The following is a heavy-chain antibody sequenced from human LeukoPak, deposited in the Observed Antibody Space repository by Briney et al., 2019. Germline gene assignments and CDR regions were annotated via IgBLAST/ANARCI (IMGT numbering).Heavy chain of an antibody. CDR1: GYTFTSYG. J-gene: IGHJ3*02. CDR3: ARDARPPFLTGWGVDAFDI. D-gene: IGHD3-9*01. CDR2: ISVYNGNT. V-gene: IGHV1-18*01. Sequence: ASVKVSCKASGYTFTSYGISWVRQAPGQGLEWMGLISVYNGNTNYAQKLQGRVTMTTDTSTSTAYMELRSLRSDDTAVYYCARDARPPFLTGWGVDAFDIWGQGTMVTVSS.